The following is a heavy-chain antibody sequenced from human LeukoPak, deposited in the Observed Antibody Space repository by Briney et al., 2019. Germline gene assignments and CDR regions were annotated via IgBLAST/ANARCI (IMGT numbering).Heavy chain of an antibody. Sequence: GGSLRLSCAASGFTFSSYAMSWVRQAPGKGLEWVSAISGSGGSTYYADSVKGRFTISRDNSKNTLYLQMNSLRAEDTAVYYCARGESSGWGDYYYYGMDVWGQGTTVTVSS. V-gene: IGHV3-23*01. D-gene: IGHD6-19*01. CDR3: ARGESSGWGDYYYYGMDV. J-gene: IGHJ6*02. CDR2: ISGSGGST. CDR1: GFTFSSYA.